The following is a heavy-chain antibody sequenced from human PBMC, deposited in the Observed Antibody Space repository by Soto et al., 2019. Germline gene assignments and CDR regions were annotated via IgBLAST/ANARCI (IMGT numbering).Heavy chain of an antibody. J-gene: IGHJ4*02. CDR1: GYSFTSYW. V-gene: IGHV5-51*01. CDR2: IYPGDSDT. D-gene: IGHD3-16*02. CDR3: ARHLTRYDYVWGSYRPYYFDY. Sequence: GESLKISCKGSGYSFTSYWIGWVRQMPGKGLEWMGIIYPGDSDTRYSPSFQGQVTISADKSISTAYLQWSSLKASDTAMYYCARHLTRYDYVWGSYRPYYFDYWGQGTLVTVSS.